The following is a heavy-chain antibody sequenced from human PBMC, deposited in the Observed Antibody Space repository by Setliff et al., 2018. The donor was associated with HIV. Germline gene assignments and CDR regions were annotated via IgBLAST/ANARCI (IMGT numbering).Heavy chain of an antibody. CDR2: IYYSGST. CDR1: GGSISSSSYY. J-gene: IGHJ4*02. V-gene: IGHV4-39*01. CDR3: ARERSLITVRRYFDN. Sequence: SETLSLTCTVSGGSISSSSYYWGWIRQPPGKGLEWIGSIYYSGSTYYNPSLKSRVTISVDTSKNQFSLKLSSVTAADTAVYYCARERSLITVRRYFDNWGQGTLVTVSS. D-gene: IGHD1-1*01.